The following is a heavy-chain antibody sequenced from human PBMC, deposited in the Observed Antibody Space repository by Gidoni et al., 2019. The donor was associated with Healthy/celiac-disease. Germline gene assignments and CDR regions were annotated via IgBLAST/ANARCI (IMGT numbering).Heavy chain of an antibody. CDR3: TRGGPMVRGSYYFDY. V-gene: IGHV4-4*02. Sequence: QVQLQESGHGLVKPVGSLSSICVASGAPVSSSNWWSWGRHTQGKGLEWIGESYHSGITNYNPSLKSRVTISVDKSKNQFSLKLSSVTAADTAVYYCTRGGPMVRGSYYFDYWGQGTLVTVSS. CDR2: SYHSGIT. D-gene: IGHD3-10*01. J-gene: IGHJ4*02. CDR1: GAPVSSSNW.